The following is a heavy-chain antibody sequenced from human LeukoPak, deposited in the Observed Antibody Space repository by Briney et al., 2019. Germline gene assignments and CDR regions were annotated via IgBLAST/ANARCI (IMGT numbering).Heavy chain of an antibody. Sequence: KPSETLSLTCTVSGGSISSYYWSWIRQPPGKGLEWSGYIYYSGSTNYNPSLKSRVTISEDTSKNQISLKLTSVTAADTAVYYCARVTNYYDTRGYPDYWGQGTLVTVSS. V-gene: IGHV4-59*01. CDR1: GGSISSYY. D-gene: IGHD3-22*01. J-gene: IGHJ4*02. CDR3: ARVTNYYDTRGYPDY. CDR2: IYYSGST.